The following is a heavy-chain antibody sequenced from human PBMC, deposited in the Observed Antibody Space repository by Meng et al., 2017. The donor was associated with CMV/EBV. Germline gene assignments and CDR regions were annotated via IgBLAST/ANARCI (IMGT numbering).Heavy chain of an antibody. CDR2: ISYDGSNK. Sequence: GGSLRLSCAASGFTFSSYAMHWVRQAPGKGLEWVAVISYDGSNKFYADSVKGRFTISRDNSKNTLYLQMNSLRAEDTAVYYCARDRAIAARHFDYWGQGTLVTVSS. D-gene: IGHD6-6*01. CDR3: ARDRAIAARHFDY. J-gene: IGHJ4*02. V-gene: IGHV3-30*04. CDR1: GFTFSSYA.